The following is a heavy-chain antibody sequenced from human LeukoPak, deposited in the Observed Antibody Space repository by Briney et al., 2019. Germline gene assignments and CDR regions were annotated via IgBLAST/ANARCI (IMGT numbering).Heavy chain of an antibody. CDR3: ARFAYCGGHCWYYFDY. D-gene: IGHD2-21*02. V-gene: IGHV4-59*01. CDR2: IYSSGST. Sequence: SETLSLTCTVSGGSISSYYWSWIRQPPGKGLEWIGYIYSSGSTNYNPSFKSRVTISVDTSKNQFSLKLSFVTAADTAVYYCARFAYCGGHCWYYFDYWGQGSLVTVSS. CDR1: GGSISSYY. J-gene: IGHJ4*02.